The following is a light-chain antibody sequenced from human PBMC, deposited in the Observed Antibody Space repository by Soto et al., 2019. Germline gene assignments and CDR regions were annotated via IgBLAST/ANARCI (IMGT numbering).Light chain of an antibody. CDR1: QSISTW. CDR3: QQYHSYSQT. V-gene: IGKV1-5*01. J-gene: IGKJ1*01. Sequence: DIQMTQSPSPLSASVGDRVAITCRASQSISTWLAWYQQKPGRAPKFLIYDASSLQSGVPSRFSGSGSGTEFTLTISSLQPDDFATYYCQQYHSYSQTFGQGTKV. CDR2: DAS.